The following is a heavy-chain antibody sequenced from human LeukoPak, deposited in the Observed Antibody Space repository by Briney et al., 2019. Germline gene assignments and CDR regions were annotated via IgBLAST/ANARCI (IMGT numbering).Heavy chain of an antibody. Sequence: ASVKVSCKASGYTFTSYYMHWVRQAPGQGLEWMGIINPSGGSTSYTQKFQGRVTMTGDMSTSTVYMELSSLRSEDTAVYYCARGYCSSTSCYEPYYYYYYMDVWGKGTTVTVSS. J-gene: IGHJ6*03. CDR3: ARGYCSSTSCYEPYYYYYYMDV. V-gene: IGHV1-46*01. CDR2: INPSGGST. D-gene: IGHD2-2*01. CDR1: GYTFTSYY.